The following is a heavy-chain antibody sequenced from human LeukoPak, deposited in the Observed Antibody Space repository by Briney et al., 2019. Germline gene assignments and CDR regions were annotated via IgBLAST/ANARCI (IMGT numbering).Heavy chain of an antibody. V-gene: IGHV1-69*13. J-gene: IGHJ4*02. CDR2: IIPIFGTA. Sequence: SVKVSFTASGGTFSSYAICWVRQAPGQGLEWMGGIIPIFGTANYAQKFQGRVTITADESTSTAYMELSSLRSEDTAVYYCARGPYGSGSYFDYWGQGTLVTVSS. CDR1: GGTFSSYA. D-gene: IGHD3-10*01. CDR3: ARGPYGSGSYFDY.